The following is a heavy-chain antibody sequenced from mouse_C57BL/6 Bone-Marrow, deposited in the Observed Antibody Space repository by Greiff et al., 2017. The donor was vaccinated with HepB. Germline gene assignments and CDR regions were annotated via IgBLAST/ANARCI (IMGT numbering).Heavy chain of an antibody. J-gene: IGHJ2*01. V-gene: IGHV2-9-1*01. Sequence: QVQLKQSGPGLVAPSQSLSITCTVSGFSFTSYAISWVRQPPGKGLEWLGVIWTGGGTNYNSALKSRLSISKDNSKSQVFLKMNSLQTDDTARYYCARNPHITTVVTYYFDYWGQGTTLTVSS. D-gene: IGHD1-1*01. CDR1: GFSFTSYA. CDR3: ARNPHITTVVTYYFDY. CDR2: IWTGGGT.